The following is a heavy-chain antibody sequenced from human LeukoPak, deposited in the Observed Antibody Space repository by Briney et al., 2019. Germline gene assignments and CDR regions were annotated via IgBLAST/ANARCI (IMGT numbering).Heavy chain of an antibody. Sequence: SETLSLTCTVSGGSISSSSYYWGWIRQPPGKGLEWIGSIYYSGSTYYNPSLKSRVTISVDTSKNQFSLKLSSVTAADTAVYYCARGSSSSGENWFDPWGQGTLVTVSS. V-gene: IGHV4-39*07. J-gene: IGHJ5*02. CDR3: ARGSSSSGENWFDP. CDR1: GGSISSSSYY. D-gene: IGHD6-6*01. CDR2: IYYSGST.